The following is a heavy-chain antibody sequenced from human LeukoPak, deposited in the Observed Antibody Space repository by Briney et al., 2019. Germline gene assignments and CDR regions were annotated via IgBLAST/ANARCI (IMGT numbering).Heavy chain of an antibody. Sequence: SETLSLTCAVSGYSITNGYYWAWIRQSPGKGLEWIGNIYYSGNTYYNPSLKSRVTISVDTSKNQFSLMLSSVTAADTAVYYCARRCSNYFFDYWGQGTLVTVSS. CDR1: GYSITNGYY. D-gene: IGHD4-11*01. J-gene: IGHJ4*02. V-gene: IGHV4-38-2*01. CDR3: ARRCSNYFFDY. CDR2: IYYSGNT.